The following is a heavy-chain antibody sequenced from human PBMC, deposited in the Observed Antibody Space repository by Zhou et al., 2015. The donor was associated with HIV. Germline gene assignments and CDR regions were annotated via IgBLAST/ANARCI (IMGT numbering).Heavy chain of an antibody. Sequence: QAQLVQSGAEVKKPGASVKVSCEASGYSFSVYYMHWARQAPGQGFEWIGWINPYDSNTFYGRKFQDRVTLTTDTSTDTAYMELRNLRSDDTAIYYCTRNLAQIKWGDYWGQGTRVTVSS. V-gene: IGHV1-2*02. CDR1: GYSFSVYY. CDR2: INPYDSNT. CDR3: TRNLAQIKWGDY. D-gene: IGHD5-12*01. J-gene: IGHJ4*02.